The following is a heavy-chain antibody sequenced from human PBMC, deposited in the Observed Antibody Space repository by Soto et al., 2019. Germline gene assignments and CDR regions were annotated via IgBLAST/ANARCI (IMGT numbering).Heavy chain of an antibody. CDR2: ISSSSSYI. Sequence: EVQLVESGGGLVKPGGSLRLSCAASGFTFSSYSMNWVRQAPGKGLEWVSSISSSSSYIYYADSVKGRFTISRDNAKNSLYLQMNSLRAEATAVYYGARDTLSRSWNHYYYYGMDVWGQGTTVTVSS. CDR1: GFTFSSYS. CDR3: ARDTLSRSWNHYYYYGMDV. D-gene: IGHD6-13*01. J-gene: IGHJ6*02. V-gene: IGHV3-21*01.